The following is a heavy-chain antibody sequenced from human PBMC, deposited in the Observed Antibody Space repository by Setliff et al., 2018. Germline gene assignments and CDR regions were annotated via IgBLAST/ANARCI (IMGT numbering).Heavy chain of an antibody. J-gene: IGHJ6*03. D-gene: IGHD5-12*01. CDR1: GYTFTNYA. V-gene: IGHV7-4-1*02. Sequence: ASVKVSCKASGYTFTNYAMSWMRQAPGQGLEWMGWINTNTGNPSYAQGFTGRFVFSLDTSVSTAYLQISSLKSEDSAVYYCARASRFGTIRYRGDCYTDVWGKGTTVTVSS. CDR2: INTNTGNP. CDR3: ARASRFGTIRYRGDCYTDV.